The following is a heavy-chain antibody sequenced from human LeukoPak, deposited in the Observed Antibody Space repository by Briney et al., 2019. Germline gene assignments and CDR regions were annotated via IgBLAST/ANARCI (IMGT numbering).Heavy chain of an antibody. Sequence: GGSLRLSCAASGFTFSDYYMNWIRQAPGKGLEWVSYISSSGTTIYYADSVKGRFTISRDNAKNALYLQMNSLRAEDTAVYYCARYGYSSSRPYYYFGMDVWGQGTTVTVSS. CDR1: GFTFSDYY. J-gene: IGHJ6*02. CDR2: ISSSGTTI. V-gene: IGHV3-11*01. D-gene: IGHD6-13*01. CDR3: ARYGYSSSRPYYYFGMDV.